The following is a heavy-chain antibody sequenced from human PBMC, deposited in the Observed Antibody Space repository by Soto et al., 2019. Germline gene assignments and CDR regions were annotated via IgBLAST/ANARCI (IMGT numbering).Heavy chain of an antibody. CDR2: LCSGGST. Sequence: EVQLVESGGGLVQPGGSLRLSCAASGFTVSSNYMSWVRQAPGKGLEWVSVLCSGGSTYYADSVKGRFTISRDNSKNTLYLQMNSLRAEDTAVYYCARDMVRGLYPEYFQHWGQGTLVTVSS. D-gene: IGHD3-10*01. CDR3: ARDMVRGLYPEYFQH. CDR1: GFTVSSNY. J-gene: IGHJ1*01. V-gene: IGHV3-66*01.